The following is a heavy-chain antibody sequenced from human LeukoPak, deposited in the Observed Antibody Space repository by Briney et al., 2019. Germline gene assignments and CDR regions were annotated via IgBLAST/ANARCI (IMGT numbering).Heavy chain of an antibody. CDR2: TNHGGST. CDR1: GXSFSGYY. CDR3: ARAGITMASPFDY. Sequence: SETLSLTWAVYGXSFSGYYRSWIRQPPGKGLEWIGETNHGGSTNYNPSLESRVTISADTSKNQFSLRLSSVTAADTAVYYCARAGITMASPFDYWGQGTLVTVSS. D-gene: IGHD6-19*01. J-gene: IGHJ4*02. V-gene: IGHV4-34*01.